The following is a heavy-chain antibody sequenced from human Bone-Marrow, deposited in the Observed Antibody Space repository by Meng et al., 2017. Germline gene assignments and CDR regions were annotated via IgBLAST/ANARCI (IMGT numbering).Heavy chain of an antibody. J-gene: IGHJ4*02. Sequence: QGKLQRWGAGLLKPSETLSLTCAGDGGSFSGYYWSWIRQPPGKGLEWIGEINHSGSTNYNPSLKSRVTISVDTSKNQFSLKLSSVTAADTAVYYCARGARVAGTDYWGQGTLVTVSS. CDR1: GGSFSGYY. D-gene: IGHD6-19*01. CDR2: INHSGST. CDR3: ARGARVAGTDY. V-gene: IGHV4-34*01.